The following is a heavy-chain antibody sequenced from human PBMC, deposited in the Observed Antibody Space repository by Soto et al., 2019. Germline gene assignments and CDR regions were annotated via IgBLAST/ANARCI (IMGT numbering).Heavy chain of an antibody. J-gene: IGHJ4*02. D-gene: IGHD3-16*02. CDR1: GVSISSYY. CDR2: IYYSGST. V-gene: IGHV4-59*01. Sequence: SETLSLTCTVSGVSISSYYWSWIRQPPGKGLEWIGYIYYSGSTNYNPSLKSRVTISVDTSKNQFSLKLSSVTAADTAVYYCARSLYYDYIWGSYRPEYYFDYWGQGTLVTVSS. CDR3: ARSLYYDYIWGSYRPEYYFDY.